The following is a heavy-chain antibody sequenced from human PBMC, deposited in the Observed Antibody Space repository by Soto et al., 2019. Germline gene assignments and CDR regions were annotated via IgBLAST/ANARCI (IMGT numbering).Heavy chain of an antibody. V-gene: IGHV3-33*01. Sequence: QVQLVESGGGVVQPGRSLRLSCAASGFTFSSYGMHWVRQAPGKGLEWVAVVWYDGSNKYYADSVKGRFTISRDNSKNPLYLQMNSLRAEDTAVYYCATDPYISGWYDLDYWGQGTLVTVSS. CDR3: ATDPYISGWYDLDY. D-gene: IGHD6-19*01. CDR1: GFTFSSYG. CDR2: VWYDGSNK. J-gene: IGHJ4*02.